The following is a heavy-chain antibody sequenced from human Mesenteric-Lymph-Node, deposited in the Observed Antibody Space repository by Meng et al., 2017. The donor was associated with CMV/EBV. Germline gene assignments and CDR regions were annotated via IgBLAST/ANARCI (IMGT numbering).Heavy chain of an antibody. CDR2: ITTAGDT. J-gene: IGHJ6*02. CDR1: GFTFSSYD. V-gene: IGHV3-13*01. Sequence: GGSLRLSCAASGFTFSSYDMHWVRQVTGKGLEWVSAITTAGDTFYSDSLKGRFTISRENGKKSLDLQMNRLEAGDTAVYFCARGTYNYFGMDVWGQGTTVTVSS. CDR3: ARGTYNYFGMDV.